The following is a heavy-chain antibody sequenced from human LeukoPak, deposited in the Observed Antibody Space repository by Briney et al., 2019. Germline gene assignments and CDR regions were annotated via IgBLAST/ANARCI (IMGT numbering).Heavy chain of an antibody. CDR3: ARLRGNIAFDI. V-gene: IGHV3-33*01. Sequence: GGSLRLSGAASGFSFSSYGMLWVRQAPGKGLDWVAVIWYDASEKFYADSVKGRFAISRDNSKNTLDLQMSSLRAEDTALYYCARLRGNIAFDIWGQGTMVTVSS. J-gene: IGHJ3*02. CDR1: GFSFSSYG. CDR2: IWYDASEK.